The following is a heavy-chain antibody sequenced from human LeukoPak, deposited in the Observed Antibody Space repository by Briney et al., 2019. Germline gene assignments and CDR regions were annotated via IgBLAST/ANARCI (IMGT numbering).Heavy chain of an antibody. CDR2: IYTSGTT. J-gene: IGHJ5*02. CDR1: GGSISSYY. V-gene: IGHV4-4*07. D-gene: IGHD2-21*01. Sequence: PSETLSHTCSVSGGSISSYYWSWIRQPAGKGLEWIGHIYTSGTTNYNPSIRSRVTMSVDTSKNQFSLRLTSVTAADTAVYYCARVYYSRFDPWGQGTLVTVSS. CDR3: ARVYYSRFDP.